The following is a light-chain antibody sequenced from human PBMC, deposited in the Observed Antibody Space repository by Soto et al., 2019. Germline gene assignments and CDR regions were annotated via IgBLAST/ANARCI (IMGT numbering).Light chain of an antibody. Sequence: QSVLTQPASVSGSPGQSITISCTGGSSDVGSYNRVSWYRQYPGKAPQLMIYEVRYRPSGVSNRFSGSKSGNTASLTISGLQAEAEADYFCSSRTTSETWVIGGGTKLTVL. CDR3: SSRTTSETWV. CDR1: SSDVGSYNR. CDR2: EVR. V-gene: IGLV2-14*02. J-gene: IGLJ3*02.